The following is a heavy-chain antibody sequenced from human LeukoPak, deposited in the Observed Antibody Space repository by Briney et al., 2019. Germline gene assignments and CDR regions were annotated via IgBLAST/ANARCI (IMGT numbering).Heavy chain of an antibody. CDR1: GFTFSSYE. J-gene: IGHJ4*02. CDR2: ISTSGSTI. Sequence: GGSLRLSCAASGFTFSSYEMNWVRQAPGKGLEWISYISTSGSTIYYADSVKGRVTISRDNAKNSLNLQMNSLRAEDTGVYYCAREGVVGATANHYDYWGQGSLVTVSS. V-gene: IGHV3-48*03. D-gene: IGHD1-26*01. CDR3: AREGVVGATANHYDY.